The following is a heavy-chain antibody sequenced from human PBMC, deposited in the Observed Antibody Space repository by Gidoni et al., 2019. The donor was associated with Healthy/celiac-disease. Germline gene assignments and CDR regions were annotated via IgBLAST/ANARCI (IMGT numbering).Heavy chain of an antibody. CDR3: ARAVLGGEYYYGMDV. CDR2: ISYDGSNK. D-gene: IGHD3-16*01. V-gene: IGHV3-30*04. CDR1: GLTFRRYA. Sequence: QVQLVESGGGVGQPGRSLGLSRAASGLTFRRYAMHWVRQAPGKGLEWVAVISYDGSNKYYADSVKGRFTISRDNSKNTLYLQMNSLRAEDTAVYYCARAVLGGEYYYGMDVWGQGTTVTVSS. J-gene: IGHJ6*02.